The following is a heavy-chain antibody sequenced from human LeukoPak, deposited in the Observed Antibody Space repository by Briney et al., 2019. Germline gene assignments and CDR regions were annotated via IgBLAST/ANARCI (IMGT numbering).Heavy chain of an antibody. CDR2: INPNSGGT. J-gene: IGHJ6*03. V-gene: IGHV1-2*02. CDR1: GYTFTGYY. D-gene: IGHD3-9*01. Sequence: ASVKVSCKASGYTFTGYYMHWVRQAPGQGLEWMGWINPNSGGTNYAQKLQGRVTMTTDTSTSTAYMELRSLRSDDTAVYYCARSSRRYYDILTGYYYYYYYMDVWGKGTTVTISS. CDR3: ARSSRRYYDILTGYYYYYYYMDV.